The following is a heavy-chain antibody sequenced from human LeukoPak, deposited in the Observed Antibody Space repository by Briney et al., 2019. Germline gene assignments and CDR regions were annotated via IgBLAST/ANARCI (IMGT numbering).Heavy chain of an antibody. J-gene: IGHJ6*03. Sequence: PGGSLRLSCAASGFTFSDYYMSWIRQAPGKGLEWVSYISSSGSTIYYADSVKGRFTISRDNAKKSLYLQVNSLRAEDTAVYYCARTGDGYSSFSYYYYMDVWGKGTTVSVSS. D-gene: IGHD5-24*01. CDR3: ARTGDGYSSFSYYYYMDV. CDR1: GFTFSDYY. V-gene: IGHV3-11*04. CDR2: ISSSGSTI.